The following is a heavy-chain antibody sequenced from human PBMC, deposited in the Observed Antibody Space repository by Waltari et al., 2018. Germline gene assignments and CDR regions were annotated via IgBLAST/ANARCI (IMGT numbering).Heavy chain of an antibody. CDR1: RGTFNSYA. D-gene: IGHD3-16*01. Sequence: QVQLVQSGAEVKKPGSSVKVSCKPSRGTFNSYAVNWVRQAPGLGLEWMGRIVPILGITNYTQKFQGRVTITADKSTSTAYMELSSLTSDDTAVYYCARGPLLGWIDPWGQGTLVTVSS. CDR3: ARGPLLGWIDP. CDR2: IVPILGIT. V-gene: IGHV1-69*04. J-gene: IGHJ5*02.